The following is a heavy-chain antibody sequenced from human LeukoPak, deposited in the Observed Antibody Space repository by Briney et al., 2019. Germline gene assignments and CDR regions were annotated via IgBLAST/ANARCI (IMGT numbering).Heavy chain of an antibody. CDR2: IIPIFDIA. D-gene: IGHD2-2*01. CDR1: GGTFSSYT. V-gene: IGHV1-69*02. J-gene: IGHJ4*02. CDR3: ARGCNSASCPFDL. Sequence: SVKVSCKASGGTFSSYTISWVRQAPGQGLEGMGRIIPIFDIANYAQKFQGRVTITADKSTSTAYMELSSLRSDDTAVYFCARGCNSASCPFDLWGQGTLVTVPS.